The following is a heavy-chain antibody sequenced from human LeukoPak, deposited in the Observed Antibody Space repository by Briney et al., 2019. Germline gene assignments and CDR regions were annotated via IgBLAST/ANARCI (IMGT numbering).Heavy chain of an antibody. D-gene: IGHD2-2*01. J-gene: IGHJ5*02. CDR1: GGSFSGYY. Sequence: PSETLSLTCAVYGGSFSGYYWSWIRQPPGKGLEWIGEIDHSGSTNYNPSLESRVTISVDTSKNQSSLKLSSVTAADTAVYYCARGGGIVVVPAAIRPYRYNWFDPWGQGTLVTVSS. V-gene: IGHV4-34*01. CDR2: IDHSGST. CDR3: ARGGGIVVVPAAIRPYRYNWFDP.